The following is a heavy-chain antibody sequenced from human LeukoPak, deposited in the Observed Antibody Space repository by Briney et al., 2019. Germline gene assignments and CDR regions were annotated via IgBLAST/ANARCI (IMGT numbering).Heavy chain of an antibody. J-gene: IGHJ4*02. D-gene: IGHD2-15*01. Sequence: GGSLRLSCAASGFTFSNYGMHWVRQAPGKGLEWVAVISYDGSNKYYADSVKGRFTISRDNSKNTLYLQMNSLRAEDTAVYYCAKRMVGWGQGTLVTVSS. CDR2: ISYDGSNK. V-gene: IGHV3-30*18. CDR3: AKRMVG. CDR1: GFTFSNYG.